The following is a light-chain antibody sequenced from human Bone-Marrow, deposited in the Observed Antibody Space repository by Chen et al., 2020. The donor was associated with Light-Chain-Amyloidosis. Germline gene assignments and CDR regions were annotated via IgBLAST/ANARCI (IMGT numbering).Light chain of an antibody. Sequence: SSQLTQPPSVSVFPGQTARFTCPGDDLPTKYAYWYQQKPGQAPVLVIHRDTERPSGISERFSGSSSGTTATLTISGVQAEDEADYHCQSADSSGTYEVIFGGGTKLTVL. CDR3: QSADSSGTYEVI. CDR2: RDT. V-gene: IGLV3-25*03. J-gene: IGLJ2*01. CDR1: DLPTKY.